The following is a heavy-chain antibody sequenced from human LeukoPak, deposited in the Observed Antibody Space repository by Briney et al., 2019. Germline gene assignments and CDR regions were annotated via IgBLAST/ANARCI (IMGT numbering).Heavy chain of an antibody. D-gene: IGHD2-15*01. CDR1: GGSFSGYY. CDR3: ASLSRGYCSGGSCPPYYYYMDV. CDR2: INHSGST. Sequence: PSETLSLTCAVYGGSFSGYYWSWIRQPPGKGLEWIGEINHSGSTNYNPSLKGRVTISVDTSKNQFSLKLSSVTAADTAVYYCASLSRGYCSGGSCPPYYYYMDVWGKGTTVTVSS. V-gene: IGHV4-34*01. J-gene: IGHJ6*03.